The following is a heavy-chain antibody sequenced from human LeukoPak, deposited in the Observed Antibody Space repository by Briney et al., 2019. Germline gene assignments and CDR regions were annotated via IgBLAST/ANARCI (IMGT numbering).Heavy chain of an antibody. Sequence: GGSLRLSCAASGFTFSSYGMHWVRQAPGKGLEWVAVISYDGSNKYYADSVKGRFTISRDNSKNTLYLQMNSLRAEDTAVYYCAKDMSSGWYVLESYFDYWGQGTLVTVSS. CDR1: GFTFSSYG. D-gene: IGHD6-19*01. CDR2: ISYDGSNK. V-gene: IGHV3-30*18. J-gene: IGHJ4*02. CDR3: AKDMSSGWYVLESYFDY.